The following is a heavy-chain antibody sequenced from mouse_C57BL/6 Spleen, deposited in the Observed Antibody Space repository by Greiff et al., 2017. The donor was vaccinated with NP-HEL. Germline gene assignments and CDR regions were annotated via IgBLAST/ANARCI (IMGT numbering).Heavy chain of an antibody. CDR3: ARSWLGRAFDY. J-gene: IGHJ2*01. Sequence: EVQLQQSGPELVKPGASVKISCKASGYSFTGYYMNWVKQSPEKSLEWIGEINPSTGGTTYNQKFKAKATLTVDKSSSTAYMQLKSLTSEDSAVYYCARSWLGRAFDYWGQGTTLTVSS. CDR2: INPSTGGT. D-gene: IGHD4-1*01. V-gene: IGHV1-42*01. CDR1: GYSFTGYY.